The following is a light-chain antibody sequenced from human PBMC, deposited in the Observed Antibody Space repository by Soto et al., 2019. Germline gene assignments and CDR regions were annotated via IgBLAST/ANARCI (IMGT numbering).Light chain of an antibody. CDR1: SSNIGNNA. V-gene: IGLV1-36*01. CDR2: YDD. Sequence: QSVLTQPPSVSEAPRQRVTISCSGSSSNIGNNAVNWYQQLPGKAPKLLIYYDDLLPSGVSDRFSGSKSGTSASLAISGLWSEDEADYYCPAWYDRLNGWLFCAGTKLTV. J-gene: IGLJ3*02. CDR3: PAWYDRLNGWL.